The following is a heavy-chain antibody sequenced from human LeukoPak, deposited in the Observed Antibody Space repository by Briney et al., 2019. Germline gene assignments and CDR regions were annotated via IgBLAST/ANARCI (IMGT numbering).Heavy chain of an antibody. Sequence: SETLSLTCTVSGGSISSYYWSWIRQPAGKGLEWIGRIYTSGSTNYNPSLKSRVTMSVDTSKNQFSLKLSSVTAADTAVYYCARSRKITMVREVKYYYYYYMDVWGKGTTVTVSS. CDR1: GGSISSYY. CDR3: ARSRKITMVREVKYYYYYYMDV. D-gene: IGHD3-10*01. J-gene: IGHJ6*03. V-gene: IGHV4-4*07. CDR2: IYTSGST.